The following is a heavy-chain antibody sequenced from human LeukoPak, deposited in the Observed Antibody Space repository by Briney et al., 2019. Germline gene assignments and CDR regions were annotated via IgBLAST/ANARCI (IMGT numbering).Heavy chain of an antibody. CDR2: ISSSSSTI. J-gene: IGHJ6*02. CDR1: GFTFSSYS. CDR3: ARVQPAPLSVASDYGMDV. Sequence: PGGSLRLSCAASGFTFSSYSMNWVRQAPGKGLEWVSYISSSSSTIYYADSVKGRFTISRDNAKNSLYLQMNSLRDEDTAVYYCARVQPAPLSVASDYGMDVWGQGTTVTVSS. V-gene: IGHV3-48*02. D-gene: IGHD5-18*01.